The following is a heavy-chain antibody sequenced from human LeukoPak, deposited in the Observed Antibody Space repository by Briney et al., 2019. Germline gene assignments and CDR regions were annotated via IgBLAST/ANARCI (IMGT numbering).Heavy chain of an antibody. Sequence: SETLSLTCTVSGDSLNTYYWDWIRQPAGKGLEWIGRIHHSGATNYNPSLKSRVTMSVDTSKNQFSLILRSVTAADTAVYYCARDKGVKRLGGVYFDSWGQGTLVIVSS. CDR2: IHHSGAT. CDR3: ARDKGVKRLGGVYFDS. CDR1: GDSLNTYY. V-gene: IGHV4-4*07. J-gene: IGHJ4*02. D-gene: IGHD2-8*01.